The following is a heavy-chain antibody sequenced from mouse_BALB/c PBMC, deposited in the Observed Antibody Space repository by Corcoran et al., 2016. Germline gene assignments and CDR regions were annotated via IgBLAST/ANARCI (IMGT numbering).Heavy chain of an antibody. CDR3: AKDTFSSGWYDY. D-gene: IGHD6-1*01. J-gene: IGHJ4*01. CDR1: GFTFHYYA. Sequence: EVQLVESGGSLVQPGRSLRLSCVASGFTFHYYAMHWVRQVPGKGLEWVSAITWNSDTVAYADSVKGRFTIARDNSKNSLYLQMNSLRAEDTAFYYCAKDTFSSGWYDYWGQGTLVTVSS. V-gene: IGHV5-17*01. CDR2: ITWNSDTV.